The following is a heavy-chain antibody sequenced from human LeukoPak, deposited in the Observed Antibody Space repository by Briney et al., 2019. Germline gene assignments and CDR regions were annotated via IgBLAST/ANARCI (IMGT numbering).Heavy chain of an antibody. CDR3: AHTPTDSSYYDFWSGYYTGWFDP. D-gene: IGHD3-3*01. Sequence: SGPTLVNPTQTLTLTCTFSGFSLSTSGVGVGWIRQPPGKALEWLALIYWNDDKRYSPSLKSRLTITKDTSKNQVVLTMTNMDPVDTATYHCAHTPTDSSYYDFWSGYYTGWFDPWGQGTLVTVSS. CDR1: GFSLSTSGVG. V-gene: IGHV2-5*01. J-gene: IGHJ5*02. CDR2: IYWNDDK.